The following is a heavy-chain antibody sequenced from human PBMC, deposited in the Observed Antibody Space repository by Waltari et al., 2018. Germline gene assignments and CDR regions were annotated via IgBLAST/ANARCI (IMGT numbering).Heavy chain of an antibody. CDR2: ISWNSGSI. CDR3: AKDRGYSYVSDYYDY. V-gene: IGHV3-9*01. D-gene: IGHD5-18*01. Sequence: EVQLVESGGGLVQPGRSLRLSCAASGFTFDDYAMHWVRQAPGKGLEWVSGISWNSGSIGYADSVKGRFTISRDNAKNPLYLQMNSLRAEDTALYYCAKDRGYSYVSDYYDYWGQGTLVTVSS. J-gene: IGHJ4*02. CDR1: GFTFDDYA.